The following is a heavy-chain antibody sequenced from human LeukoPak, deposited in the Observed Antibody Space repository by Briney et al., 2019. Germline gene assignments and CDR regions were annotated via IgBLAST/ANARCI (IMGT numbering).Heavy chain of an antibody. CDR3: ARTGLTDAFDI. V-gene: IGHV3-53*01. J-gene: IGHJ3*02. CDR2: IYSGGST. CDR1: GFTVSSNY. D-gene: IGHD6-19*01. Sequence: GGSLRLSCAASGFTVSSNYMSWVRQAPGKGLEWVSVIYSGGSTYYADSVKGRFTISRDNAKNSLYLQMNSLSAEDTAVYYCARTGLTDAFDIWGQGTMVTVSS.